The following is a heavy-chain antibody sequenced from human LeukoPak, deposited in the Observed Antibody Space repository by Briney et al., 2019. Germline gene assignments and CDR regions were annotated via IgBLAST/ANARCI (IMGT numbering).Heavy chain of an antibody. D-gene: IGHD1-26*01. V-gene: IGHV3-30*04. CDR2: ISYGGSSE. CDR1: GFTFSSYA. CDR3: SRSPGILGTNYFDY. Sequence: GGSLRLSCAASGFTFSSYAMHWVRQAPGKGLEWVAVISYGGSSENYADSVKGRFTVSRDNSKSTLYLQMNSLTPDDTSVYYCSRSPGILGTNYFDYWGQGTLVTVSS. J-gene: IGHJ4*02.